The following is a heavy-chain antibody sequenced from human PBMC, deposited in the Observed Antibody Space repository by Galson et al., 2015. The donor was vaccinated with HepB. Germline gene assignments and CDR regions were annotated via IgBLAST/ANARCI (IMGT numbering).Heavy chain of an antibody. V-gene: IGHV1-46*01. Sequence: SVKVSCKAFGYSFTTYFMHWVRQAPGQGLEWMGIINPSSGRTNLAQKFQGRVTLTRDTSTSTVYMELSSLRSEDTAIYYCVRGGSSYGDFDYWGQGTLVPVSS. CDR3: VRGGSSYGDFDY. D-gene: IGHD5-18*01. J-gene: IGHJ4*02. CDR1: GYSFTTYF. CDR2: INPSSGRT.